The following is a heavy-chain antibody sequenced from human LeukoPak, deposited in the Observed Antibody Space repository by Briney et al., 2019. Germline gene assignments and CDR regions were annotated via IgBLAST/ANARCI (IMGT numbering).Heavy chain of an antibody. CDR3: AILSGSGSYSYFDY. CDR2: IYSGGST. CDR1: GFIVSSNY. V-gene: IGHV3-53*04. Sequence: GGSLRLSCAASGFIVSSNYMSCVRQAPGKGLEWVSVIYSGGSTYYADSVKGRFTISRHDSKNTLYLQMNSLRAEDTAVYYCAILSGSGSYSYFDYWGQGTLVTVSS. J-gene: IGHJ4*02. D-gene: IGHD3-10*01.